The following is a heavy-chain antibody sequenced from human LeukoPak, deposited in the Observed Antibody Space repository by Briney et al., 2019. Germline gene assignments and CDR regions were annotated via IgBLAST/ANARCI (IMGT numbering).Heavy chain of an antibody. CDR2: IWYDGSNK. V-gene: IGHV3-33*01. D-gene: IGHD1-26*01. Sequence: GGSLRLSCAASGFTFSSYGMPWVRQAPGKGLEWVAVIWYDGSNKYYADSVKGRFTISRDNSKNTLYLQMNSLRAEDTAVYYCATWTPWGATTRFGAFDIWGQGTMVTVSS. CDR3: ATWTPWGATTRFGAFDI. CDR1: GFTFSSYG. J-gene: IGHJ3*02.